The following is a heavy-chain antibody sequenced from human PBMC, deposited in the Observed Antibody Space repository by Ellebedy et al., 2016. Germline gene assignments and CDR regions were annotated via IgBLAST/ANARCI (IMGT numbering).Heavy chain of an antibody. V-gene: IGHV1-69*10. D-gene: IGHD5-18*01. J-gene: IGHJ4*02. Sequence: SVKVSCKASGGTFSSYAISWVRQAPGQGLEWMGGIIPILGIANYAQKFQGRVTITADKSTSTAYMELSSLRSEDTAVYYCAKGGYSYGYFDYWGQGTLVTVSS. CDR2: IIPILGIA. CDR1: GGTFSSYA. CDR3: AKGGYSYGYFDY.